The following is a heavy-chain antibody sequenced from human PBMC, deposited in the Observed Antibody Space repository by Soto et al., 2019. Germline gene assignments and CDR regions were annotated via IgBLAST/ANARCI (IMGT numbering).Heavy chain of an antibody. CDR2: TYYRSKWYN. J-gene: IGHJ5*02. CDR3: ARGESDSYGYLDWFDP. CDR1: GDSVSSNSAA. D-gene: IGHD5-18*01. V-gene: IGHV6-1*01. Sequence: TRSVTCAICGDSVSSNSAAWNWIRQSPSRGLEWLGRTYYRSKWYNDYAVSVKSRITINPDTSKNQFSLQLNSVTPEDTAVYYCARGESDSYGYLDWFDPWGQGTLVTVSS.